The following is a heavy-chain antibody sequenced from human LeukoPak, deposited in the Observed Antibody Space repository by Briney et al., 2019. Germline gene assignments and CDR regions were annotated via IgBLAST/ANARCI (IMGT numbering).Heavy chain of an antibody. D-gene: IGHD2-15*01. Sequence: AGGSLRLSCAASGLTFSSYEMNWVRQAPGKGLEWVSYISDSGGTIYYADSVKGRFTISRDNAKNSLYLQMNSLRAEDTAVYYCAGELGYCSGGDYWGQGTLVTVSS. CDR1: GLTFSSYE. V-gene: IGHV3-48*03. J-gene: IGHJ4*02. CDR3: AGELGYCSGGDY. CDR2: ISDSGGTI.